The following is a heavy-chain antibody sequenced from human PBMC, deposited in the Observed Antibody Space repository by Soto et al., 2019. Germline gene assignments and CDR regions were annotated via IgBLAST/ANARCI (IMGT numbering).Heavy chain of an antibody. CDR2: TYQSGSA. J-gene: IGHJ6*02. Sequence: TLSLTCTVSGGSITSGGYSWTWIRQSPGKGLEWIGYTYQSGSAYYNPSLKSRVTISVDRSKNQFSLNLTSVTAADTAVYYCARDYYGMDVWGQGTTVTVSS. CDR3: ARDYYGMDV. V-gene: IGHV4-30-2*06. CDR1: GGSITSGGYS.